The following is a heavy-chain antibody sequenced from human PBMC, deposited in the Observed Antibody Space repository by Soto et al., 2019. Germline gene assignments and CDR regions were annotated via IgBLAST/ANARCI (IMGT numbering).Heavy chain of an antibody. V-gene: IGHV1-8*01. CDR2: VNPNSGDT. Sequence: QAQLVQSGAEVKKPGASVKVSCEASGYTFTSYDINWVRQATGQGREWMGWVNPNSGDTGYAQKFQDRVSMTRDSANRTFYMELRSLRFDDTAIYYCARGWAGSRVAFLKYHMDVWGKGTAVTVSS. CDR1: GYTFTSYD. J-gene: IGHJ6*03. CDR3: ARGWAGSRVAFLKYHMDV. D-gene: IGHD3-10*01.